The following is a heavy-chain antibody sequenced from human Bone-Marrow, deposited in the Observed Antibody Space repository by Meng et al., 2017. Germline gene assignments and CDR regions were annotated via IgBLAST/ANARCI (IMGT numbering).Heavy chain of an antibody. CDR3: VHKAAGMVGARFDY. J-gene: IGHJ4*02. CDR1: GFSVSASGVG. CDR2: MFWNDEK. D-gene: IGHD3-3*01. Sequence: SGPTLVKPSQTLTLTCTVSGFSVSASGVGVGWVRQPPGKALEWLAFMFWNDEKRYSPSLGTRLTINKDTSKNQVVLTLTDIDPEDTATYFCVHKAAGMVGARFDYWGQGTRVTGYS. V-gene: IGHV2-5*01.